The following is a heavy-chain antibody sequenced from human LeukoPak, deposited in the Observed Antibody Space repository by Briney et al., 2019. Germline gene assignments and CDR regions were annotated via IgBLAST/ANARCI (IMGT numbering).Heavy chain of an antibody. V-gene: IGHV4-34*01. Sequence: PSETLSLTCAVYGGSFSGYYWSWIRQPPGKGLEWIGEINHSGSTNYNPSLKSRVTISVDTSKNQFSLKLGSVTAADTAVYYCARAGDHYYDSSGYFRDWGQGTLVTV. J-gene: IGHJ4*02. CDR2: INHSGST. CDR1: GGSFSGYY. CDR3: ARAGDHYYDSSGYFRD. D-gene: IGHD3-22*01.